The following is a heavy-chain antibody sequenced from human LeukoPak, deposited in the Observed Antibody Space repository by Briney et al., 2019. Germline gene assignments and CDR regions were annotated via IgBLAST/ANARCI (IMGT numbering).Heavy chain of an antibody. CDR1: GGSFSGYY. V-gene: IGHV4-34*01. CDR3: ARDARGITMVRGVVPPVGWFDP. CDR2: INHSGGT. Sequence: PSETLSLTCAVYGGSFSGYYWSWIRQPPGKGLEWIGEINHSGGTNYNPSLKSRVTISVDTSKNQFSLKLSSVTAADTAVYYCARDARGITMVRGVVPPVGWFDPWGQGTLVTVSS. D-gene: IGHD3-10*01. J-gene: IGHJ5*02.